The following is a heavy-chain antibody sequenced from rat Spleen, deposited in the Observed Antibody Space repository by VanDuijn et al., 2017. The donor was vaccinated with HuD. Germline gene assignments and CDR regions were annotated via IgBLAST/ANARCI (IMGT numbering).Heavy chain of an antibody. D-gene: IGHD1-2*01. CDR2: ISSGGST. Sequence: QVHLKESGPGLVQSSQTLSLTCTVFGFSLTTNGVSWVRQPPGEGLEWVAAISSGGSTYYNSALKSRLSISRDTSKSQVFLKMNSLQTEDTATYFCTRSGYYYSSYVPFFDYWGQGVMVTVSS. V-gene: IGHV2S12*01. J-gene: IGHJ2*01. CDR3: TRSGYYYSSYVPFFDY. CDR1: GFSLTTNG.